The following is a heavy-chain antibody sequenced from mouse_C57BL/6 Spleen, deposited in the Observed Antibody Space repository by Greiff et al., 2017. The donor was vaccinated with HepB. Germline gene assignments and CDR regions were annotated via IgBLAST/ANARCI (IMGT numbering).Heavy chain of an antibody. CDR2: INPNNGGT. D-gene: IGHD1-1*01. Sequence: EVQLHQSGPELVKPGASVKMSCKASGYTFTDYNMHWVKQSHGKSLEWIGYINPNNGGTSYNQKFKGKATLTVNKSSSTAYMELRSLTSEDSAVYDCARAGGSSAWFAYWGQGTLVTVSA. CDR1: GYTFTDYN. V-gene: IGHV1-22*01. CDR3: ARAGGSSAWFAY. J-gene: IGHJ3*01.